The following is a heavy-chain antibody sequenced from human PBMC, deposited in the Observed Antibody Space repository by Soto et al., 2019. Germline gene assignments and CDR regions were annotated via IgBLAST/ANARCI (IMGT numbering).Heavy chain of an antibody. CDR1: GYTFTSYG. V-gene: IGHV1-18*01. CDR3: ARDSSGRAIFDS. J-gene: IGHJ4*02. Sequence: QVQLVQSGGEVKKPGASVKVSCRASGYTFTSYGISWVRQAPGQGLEWLGWTSAYMVTNYAQKFQGRVTMTTDTSTSTAYMELRSLRFDDTAVYYCARDSSGRAIFDSWGQGTLVNVSS. CDR2: TSAYMVT. D-gene: IGHD6-19*01.